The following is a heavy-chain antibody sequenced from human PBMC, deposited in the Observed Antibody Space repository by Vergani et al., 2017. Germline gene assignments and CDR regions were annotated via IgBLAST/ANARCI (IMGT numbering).Heavy chain of an antibody. CDR3: AGDTHSWQRADR. V-gene: IGHV4-59*01. D-gene: IGHD6-13*01. CDR2: IYYSGST. J-gene: IGHJ5*02. CDR1: GGSISSYY. Sequence: QVQLQESGPGLVKPSETLSLTCTVSGGSISSYYWSWIRQPPGKGLEWIGYIYYSGSTNYNPSLKSRVSISVDTSKSQFSRRLTSVTAADSAIYYCAGDTHSWQRADRWGQGLLVSVSS.